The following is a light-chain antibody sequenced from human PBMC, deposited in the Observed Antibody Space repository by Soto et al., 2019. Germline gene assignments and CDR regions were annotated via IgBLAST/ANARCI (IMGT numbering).Light chain of an antibody. CDR3: TSYTSGSTRYV. Sequence: QSALTQPASVSGSPGQSITISFTGTGSDVGGYNYVSWYQQHPGKAPKLIIYEVTNRPSGVSNRFSGSKSGNTASLTISGLQAEDEADYYCTSYTSGSTRYVFGTGTKVTVL. V-gene: IGLV2-14*01. CDR2: EVT. J-gene: IGLJ1*01. CDR1: GSDVGGYNY.